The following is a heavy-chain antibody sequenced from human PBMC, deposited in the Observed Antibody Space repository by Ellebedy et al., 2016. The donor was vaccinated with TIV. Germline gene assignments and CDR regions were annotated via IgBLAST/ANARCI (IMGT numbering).Heavy chain of an antibody. CDR3: ARDWSIAVTEYYYYGMDV. CDR2: IIPIFGTA. CDR1: GGTFSSYA. V-gene: IGHV1-69*13. J-gene: IGHJ6*02. D-gene: IGHD6-19*01. Sequence: SVKVSXXASGGTFSSYAISWVRQAPGQGLEWMGGIIPIFGTANYAQKFQGRVTITADESTSTAYMELSSLRSEDTAVYYCARDWSIAVTEYYYYGMDVWGQGTTVTVSS.